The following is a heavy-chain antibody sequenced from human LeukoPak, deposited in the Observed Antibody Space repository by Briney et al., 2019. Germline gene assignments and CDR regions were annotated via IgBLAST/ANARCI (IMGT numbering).Heavy chain of an antibody. V-gene: IGHV3-23*01. J-gene: IGHJ4*02. CDR3: AKYGVFGDTPRGHFDY. CDR1: GFTFSGYA. Sequence: GGSLRLSCAASGFTFSGYAMTWVRQAPGKGLEWVSAISGSGGSTYYADSVKGRFTISRGNSKNTLYLQMNSLRAEDTAVYSCAKYGVFGDTPRGHFDYWGQGTLVTVSS. D-gene: IGHD3-10*02. CDR2: ISGSGGST.